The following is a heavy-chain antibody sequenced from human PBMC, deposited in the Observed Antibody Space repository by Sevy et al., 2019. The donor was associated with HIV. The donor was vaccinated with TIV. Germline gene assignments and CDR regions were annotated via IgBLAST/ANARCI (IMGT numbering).Heavy chain of an antibody. V-gene: IGHV1-2*02. CDR1: GYTFTGYY. Sequence: ASVKVSCKASGYTFTGYYMHWVRQAPGQGLEWMGWINPNSGGTNYAQKFQGRVTMTRDTSISTAYMELSRLRSDDTAVYYCARVKYSGYEDIVYYFDYWGQGTLVTVSS. D-gene: IGHD5-12*01. CDR2: INPNSGGT. CDR3: ARVKYSGYEDIVYYFDY. J-gene: IGHJ4*02.